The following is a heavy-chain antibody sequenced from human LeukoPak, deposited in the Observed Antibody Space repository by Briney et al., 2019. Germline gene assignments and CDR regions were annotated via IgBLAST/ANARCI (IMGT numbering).Heavy chain of an antibody. CDR1: GDSLNNYY. CDR3: ARAPGYCSTTSCEYYYYMDV. D-gene: IGHD2-2*01. J-gene: IGHJ6*03. V-gene: IGHV4-59*12. CDR2: IYYSGST. Sequence: PSETLSLTCSVSGDSLNNYYWNWIRQPPGKGLEWIGYIYYSGSTRYNPSLQSRVTMSIGTSKNQFSLEVSSVTAADTAVYYCARAPGYCSTTSCEYYYYMDVWGKGTTVTVSS.